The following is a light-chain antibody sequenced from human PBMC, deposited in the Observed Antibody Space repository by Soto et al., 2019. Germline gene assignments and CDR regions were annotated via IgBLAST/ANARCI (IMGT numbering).Light chain of an antibody. CDR1: SSDVGGYNY. Sequence: QSALTQPRSVSGSPGQSVTISCTGTSSDVGGYNYVSWYQQHPGKAPKLMIYDVSKWSSGVPDRFSGSKSGNTASLTISGLQAEDEADYYCCSYAGNSLWVFGGGTKVTVL. CDR3: CSYAGNSLWV. V-gene: IGLV2-11*01. J-gene: IGLJ3*02. CDR2: DVS.